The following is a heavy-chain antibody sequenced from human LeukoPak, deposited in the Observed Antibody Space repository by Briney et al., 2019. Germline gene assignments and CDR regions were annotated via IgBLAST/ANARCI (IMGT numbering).Heavy chain of an antibody. V-gene: IGHV3-30*18. J-gene: IGHJ4*02. CDR3: AKDRWVSSGSGSSLDY. CDR1: GFTFSIFG. D-gene: IGHD3-10*01. Sequence: PGRGLRLSCAASGFTFSIFGLHWVRQAPGKGGEGVAFISQDGRMKYYADSVRGGLAISRDTSKNTLYMQINRLRAGDTDVYYCAKDRWVSSGSGSSLDYWGQGTLVTVSS. CDR2: ISQDGRMK.